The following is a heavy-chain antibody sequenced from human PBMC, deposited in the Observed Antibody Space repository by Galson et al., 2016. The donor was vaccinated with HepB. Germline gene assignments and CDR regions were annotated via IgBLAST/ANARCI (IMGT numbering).Heavy chain of an antibody. J-gene: IGHJ4*02. CDR2: ITSGGIT. Sequence: SLRLSCAASGFTFTTYAMTWVRQAPGKGLERVSGITSGGITYYADSVKGRFTISRDNSKNILFLHMNSLSPDDTAKYYCARDRGGGTSWYLGYSWGQGTLVIVSS. CDR3: ARDRGGGTSWYLGYS. CDR1: GFTFTTYA. D-gene: IGHD6-13*01. V-gene: IGHV3-23*01.